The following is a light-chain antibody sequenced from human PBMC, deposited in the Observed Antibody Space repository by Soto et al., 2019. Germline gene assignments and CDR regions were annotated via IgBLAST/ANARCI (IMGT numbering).Light chain of an antibody. Sequence: EIVLTQSPGTLPLPPGERATLSCRASQSVSSSYLAWYQQKPGQAPRLLIYGASSRATGIPDRFSGSGSGTDFTLTISRLEPEDFAVYYCQQYGSSPLFTFGPGTKVDIK. CDR1: QSVSSSY. J-gene: IGKJ3*01. CDR2: GAS. V-gene: IGKV3-20*01. CDR3: QQYGSSPLFT.